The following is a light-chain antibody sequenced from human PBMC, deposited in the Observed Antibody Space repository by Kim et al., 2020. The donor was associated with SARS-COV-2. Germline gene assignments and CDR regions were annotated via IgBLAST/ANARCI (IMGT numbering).Light chain of an antibody. V-gene: IGKV3-15*01. J-gene: IGKJ4*01. CDR2: DAS. CDR3: QQHNKWPLT. Sequence: EIVMTQSPATLSVSLGESATLSCRASESVKTFLAWYQHKPGQAPRLLIYDASTRATGIPARFSGSGSGTDFTVTISSLQSEDAAVYYCQQHNKWPLTFGGGTKVDIK. CDR1: ESVKTF.